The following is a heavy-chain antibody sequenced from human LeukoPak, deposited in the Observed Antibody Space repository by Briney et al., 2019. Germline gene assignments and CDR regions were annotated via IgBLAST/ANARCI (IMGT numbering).Heavy chain of an antibody. CDR3: ARGGALAGSSDY. J-gene: IGHJ4*02. D-gene: IGHD6-19*01. CDR2: IYTSGST. V-gene: IGHV4-4*07. CDR1: GGSITTYY. Sequence: SETLSLTCTVSGGSITTYYWNWIRQPAGGGLEWIGRIYTSGSTHYNPSLKSRVTMSVDTSKNQFSLRLTSVTAADTAVYYCARGGALAGSSDYWGRGTLVTVSS.